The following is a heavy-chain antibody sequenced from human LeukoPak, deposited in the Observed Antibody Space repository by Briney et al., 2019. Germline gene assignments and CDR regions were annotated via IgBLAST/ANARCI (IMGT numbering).Heavy chain of an antibody. CDR3: ARDRGDYNHNFDY. J-gene: IGHJ4*02. Sequence: PGGSLRLSCAASAFTFSSYAMSWVRQAPGKGLEWVSSDSRSSSDTYYADSVKGRFTISRDNSKNMLYLHMNSLRAEDTAVYFCARDRGDYNHNFDYWGQGTLVTVSS. CDR1: AFTFSSYA. CDR2: DSRSSSDT. V-gene: IGHV3-21*01. D-gene: IGHD4-17*01.